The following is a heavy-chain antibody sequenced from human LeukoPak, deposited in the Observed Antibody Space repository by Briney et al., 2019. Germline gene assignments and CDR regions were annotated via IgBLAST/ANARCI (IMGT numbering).Heavy chain of an antibody. CDR3: ARRSDITMIAGDAFDI. CDR2: IYPGDSDT. CDR1: GYSFTSYW. D-gene: IGHD3-22*01. Sequence: GESLKISCKGSGYSFTSYWIGWVRQMPGKGLEWMGIIYPGDSDTRYSPSFQGQVTISADKSISTAYLQWSSLKASDTAMYYCARRSDITMIAGDAFDIWGQGTMVTVSS. J-gene: IGHJ3*02. V-gene: IGHV5-51*01.